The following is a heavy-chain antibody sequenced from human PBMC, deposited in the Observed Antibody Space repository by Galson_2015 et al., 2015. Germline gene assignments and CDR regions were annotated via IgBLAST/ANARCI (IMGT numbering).Heavy chain of an antibody. V-gene: IGHV7-4-1*02. CDR3: ARDWVNTAMASPVWWFDP. CDR2: INTNTGNP. Sequence: SVKVSCKASGYTFTSYAMNWVRQAPGQGLEWMGWINTNTGNPTYAQGFTGRFVFSLDTSVSTAYLQISSLKAEDTAVYYCARDWVNTAMASPVWWFDPWGQGTLVTVSS. D-gene: IGHD5-18*01. CDR1: GYTFTSYA. J-gene: IGHJ5*02.